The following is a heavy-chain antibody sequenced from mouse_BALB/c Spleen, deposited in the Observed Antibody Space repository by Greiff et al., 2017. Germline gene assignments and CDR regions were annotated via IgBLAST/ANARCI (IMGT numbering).Heavy chain of an antibody. J-gene: IGHJ1*01. CDR2: IYPGDGDT. Sequence: VKLMESGAELVRPGSSVKISCKASGYAFSSYWMNWVKQRPGQGLEWIGQIYPGDGDTNYNGKFKGKATLTADKSSSTAYMQLSSLTSEDSAVYFCASPLLGSSSHWYFDVWGAGTTVTVSS. V-gene: IGHV1-80*01. CDR3: ASPLLGSSSHWYFDV. CDR1: GYAFSSYW. D-gene: IGHD1-1*01.